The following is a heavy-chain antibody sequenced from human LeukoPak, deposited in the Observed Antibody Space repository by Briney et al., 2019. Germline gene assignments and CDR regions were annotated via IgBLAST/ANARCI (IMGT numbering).Heavy chain of an antibody. V-gene: IGHV3-53*01. Sequence: GGSLRLSCAASGFTVSNNYMSWVRQAPGKGLEWVSVIYSGGRTDYADSVKGRFTISRDNSKNTLYLQMNSLRAEDTAVYYCARARDNYDISGFSALDYWGQGTLATVSS. CDR2: IYSGGRT. CDR1: GFTVSNNY. CDR3: ARARDNYDISGFSALDY. J-gene: IGHJ4*02. D-gene: IGHD3-22*01.